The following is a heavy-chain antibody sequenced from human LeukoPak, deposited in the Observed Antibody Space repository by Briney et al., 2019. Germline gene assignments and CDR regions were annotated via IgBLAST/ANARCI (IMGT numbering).Heavy chain of an antibody. CDR2: LNHSGST. D-gene: IGHD6-13*01. Sequence: SETLSLTCAVYGGSFSGYYWSWIRQPPGKGLEWIGELNHSGSTNYNPSLKSRVTISVDTSKNQFSLKLSSVTAADTAVYYCARRLGYSSSWSKAPDFDYWGQGTLVTVSS. J-gene: IGHJ4*02. CDR1: GGSFSGYY. V-gene: IGHV4-34*01. CDR3: ARRLGYSSSWSKAPDFDY.